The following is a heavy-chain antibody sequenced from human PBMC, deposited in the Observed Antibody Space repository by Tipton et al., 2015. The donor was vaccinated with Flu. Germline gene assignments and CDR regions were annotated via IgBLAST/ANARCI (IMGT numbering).Heavy chain of an antibody. CDR1: GFPFGDYG. J-gene: IGHJ5*02. CDR3: ARGIAASVSRIDWFDP. CDR2: IRRKAYGGTT. Sequence: SLRLSCTASGFPFGDYGMSWFRQAPGKGLEWVSFIRRKAYGGTTEYAASVKGRFIISRDDAISIAYLQMNSLKTEDTAVYYCARGIAASVSRIDWFDPWGQGIQVTVSS. D-gene: IGHD6-13*01. V-gene: IGHV3-49*03.